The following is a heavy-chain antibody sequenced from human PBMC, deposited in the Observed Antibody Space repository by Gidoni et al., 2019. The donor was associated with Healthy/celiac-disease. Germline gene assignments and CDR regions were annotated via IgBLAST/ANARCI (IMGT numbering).Heavy chain of an antibody. CDR2: IYYSGST. V-gene: IGHV4-30-4*01. Sequence: QVQLQESGPGLVKPSQTLSLTCTVSGGSISSGDYYWSWIRQPPGKGLEWIGYIYYSGSTYYNPSLKSRVTISVATSKNQFSLKLSSVTAADTAVYYCAREYYDFWSGYYNGDAFDIWGQGTMVTVSS. J-gene: IGHJ3*02. D-gene: IGHD3-3*01. CDR1: GGSISSGDYY. CDR3: AREYYDFWSGYYNGDAFDI.